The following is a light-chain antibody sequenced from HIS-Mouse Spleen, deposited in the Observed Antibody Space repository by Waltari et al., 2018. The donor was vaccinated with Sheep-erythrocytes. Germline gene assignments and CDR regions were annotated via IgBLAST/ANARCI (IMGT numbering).Light chain of an antibody. V-gene: IGLV2-8*01. CDR2: GVS. CDR1: SSDVGGSNH. Sequence: QSALTQPPSASGSPGQSVTISCTGTSSDVGGSNHVSWYQQHPGKAPKLMIYGVSKRPSGVPDRFSGSKSGNTASLTVSGLQAEDEADYYCSSYAGSNNWVFGGGTKLTVL. CDR3: SSYAGSNNWV. J-gene: IGLJ3*02.